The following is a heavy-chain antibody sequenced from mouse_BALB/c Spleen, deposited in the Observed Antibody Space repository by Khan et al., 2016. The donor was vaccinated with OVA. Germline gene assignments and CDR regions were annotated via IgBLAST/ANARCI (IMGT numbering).Heavy chain of an antibody. CDR3: ARRTTEYALDY. Sequence: VQLQESGAELARPGASVKMSCKASGYTFTSHTMHWIKQRLGQGLEWIGYINPRSGYNQKLNDKATLTADISSSTAYMQLSNLTSEDSAVYYCARRTTEYALDYWGQGTSVTVSS. J-gene: IGHJ4*01. CDR2: INPRSG. CDR1: GYTFTSHT. D-gene: IGHD2-14*01. V-gene: IGHV1-4*01.